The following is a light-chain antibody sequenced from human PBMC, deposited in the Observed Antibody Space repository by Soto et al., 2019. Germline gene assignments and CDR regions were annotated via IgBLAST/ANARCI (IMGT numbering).Light chain of an antibody. Sequence: QSALTQPASVSGSPGQSITISCTGTSSDVGSYNLVSWYQQHPGKAPKLMIYEGSKRPSGVSNRFSGSKSGNTASLTLSGLRAEDEADYYCCSYACSSTHVVVGGRTKVAV. J-gene: IGLJ2*01. CDR2: EGS. CDR3: CSYACSSTHVV. CDR1: SSDVGSYNL. V-gene: IGLV2-23*01.